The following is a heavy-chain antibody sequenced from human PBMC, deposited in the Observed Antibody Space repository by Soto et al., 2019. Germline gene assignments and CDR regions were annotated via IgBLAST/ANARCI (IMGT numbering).Heavy chain of an antibody. D-gene: IGHD3-16*01. CDR3: AISQDRGGRTTFIY. J-gene: IGHJ4*02. CDR2: INWKSDI. CDR1: GFTFDDNA. V-gene: IGHV3-9*01. Sequence: LRLSCAVSGFTFDDNAMHWVRQAPEKGLEWVSGINWKSDIGYADSVKGRFTISRDNAENSLYLQMNSLRAEDTALYYCAISQDRGGRTTFIYWGQGTQVTVSS.